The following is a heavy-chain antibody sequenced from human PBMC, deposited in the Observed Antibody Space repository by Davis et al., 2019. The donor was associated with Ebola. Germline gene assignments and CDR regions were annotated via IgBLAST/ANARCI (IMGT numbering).Heavy chain of an antibody. D-gene: IGHD4-23*01. V-gene: IGHV4-59*01. CDR2: IYYSGST. CDR3: ARSRREYGGPGVDY. Sequence: MPSETLSLTCTVFGDSISSYYWFWIRQPPGKGLEWIGYIYYSGSTNYNPSLKSRLTISVDTSKIQFSLEVNSVTAADTAVYYCARSRREYGGPGVDYWGQGTLVTVS. CDR1: GDSISSYY. J-gene: IGHJ4*02.